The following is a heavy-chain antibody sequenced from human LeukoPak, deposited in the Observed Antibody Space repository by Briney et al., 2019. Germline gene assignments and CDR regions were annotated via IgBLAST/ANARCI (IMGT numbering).Heavy chain of an antibody. J-gene: IGHJ4*02. V-gene: IGHV3-7*01. Sequence: GGSLRLSCAASGFTFTNYWMHWVRQAPGKGLEWVANIKPDGSEQYYVDSVKGRFTISRDNAKNSLYLQMNSLRAEDTDVYYCARANNGGFDHWGQGTLVTVSA. CDR3: ARANNGGFDH. CDR2: IKPDGSEQ. CDR1: GFTFTNYW. D-gene: IGHD2-8*01.